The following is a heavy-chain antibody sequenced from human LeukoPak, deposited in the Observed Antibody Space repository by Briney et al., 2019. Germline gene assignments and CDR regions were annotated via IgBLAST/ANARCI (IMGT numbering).Heavy chain of an antibody. CDR1: GYTLTGYY. V-gene: IGHV1-2*02. CDR3: AKNPYEYYFDY. CDR2: INTNSGDT. Sequence: ASARVSCKASGYTLTGYYIHWLRQAPGQGLEWMGWINTNSGDTNYAQKFQGRVTMTRDTSISTAYMELSRLTSDDTAVYYCAKNPYEYYFDYWGQGTLVTVSS. D-gene: IGHD5-12*01. J-gene: IGHJ4*02.